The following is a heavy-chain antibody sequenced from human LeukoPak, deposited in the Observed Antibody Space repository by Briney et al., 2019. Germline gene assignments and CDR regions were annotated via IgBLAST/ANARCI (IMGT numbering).Heavy chain of an antibody. CDR3: TGIAVAIDAFDI. D-gene: IGHD6-19*01. J-gene: IGHJ3*02. V-gene: IGHV3-73*01. CDR2: IRSKANSYAT. Sequence: GGSLKLSCAASGFTFSGSAMHWVRQASGKGLEWVGRIRSKANSYATAYAASVKGRFTISRDDSENTAYLQMNSLKTEDTAVYYRTGIAVAIDAFDIWGQGTMVTVSS. CDR1: GFTFSGSA.